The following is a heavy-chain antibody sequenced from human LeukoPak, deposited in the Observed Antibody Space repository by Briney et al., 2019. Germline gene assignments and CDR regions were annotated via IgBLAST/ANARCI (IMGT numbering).Heavy chain of an antibody. Sequence: GGSLRLSCVASGFTFSSYWMSWVRRAPGKGLEWVANIKQDGSEKYYVDSVKGRFTISRDNAKNSLYLQMNSLRAEDTAVYYCAREKGVLLWFGELPHFDYWGQGTLVTVSS. CDR2: IKQDGSEK. J-gene: IGHJ4*02. D-gene: IGHD3-10*01. CDR3: AREKGVLLWFGELPHFDY. CDR1: GFTFSSYW. V-gene: IGHV3-7*03.